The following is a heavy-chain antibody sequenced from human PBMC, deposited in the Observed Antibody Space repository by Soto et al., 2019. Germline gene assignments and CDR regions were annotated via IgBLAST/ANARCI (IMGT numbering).Heavy chain of an antibody. CDR3: ARGQFWYSSSSIPGYYFDY. CDR2: VFYTGRA. D-gene: IGHD6-6*01. CDR1: GGSLGSYY. Sequence: SETLSLTCTVSGGSLGSYYWSWIRQPPGKGLEWIGYVFYTGRANYNASLKSRVSISLDTSNYQFSLKLSSVTAADTAVYYCARGQFWYSSSSIPGYYFDYWGQGTLVTVSS. J-gene: IGHJ4*02. V-gene: IGHV4-59*01.